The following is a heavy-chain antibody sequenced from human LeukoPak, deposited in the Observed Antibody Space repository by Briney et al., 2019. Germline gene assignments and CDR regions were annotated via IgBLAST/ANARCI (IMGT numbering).Heavy chain of an antibody. CDR2: IIPIFGTA. CDR1: GCTFISYA. Sequence: SVKVSCKASGCTFISYAISGVRQAPGQGLEWMGRIIPIFGTASYAQKFQGRVTITTDESTSTAYMELSSLRSEDTAVYYCARSPPASYYYYMDVWGKGTTVTVSS. J-gene: IGHJ6*03. CDR3: ARSPPASYYYYMDV. D-gene: IGHD1-14*01. V-gene: IGHV1-69*05.